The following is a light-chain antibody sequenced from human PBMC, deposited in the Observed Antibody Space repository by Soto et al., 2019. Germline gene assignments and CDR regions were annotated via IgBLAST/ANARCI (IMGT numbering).Light chain of an antibody. V-gene: IGKV1-12*01. CDR3: QQSKSSPLT. CDR2: AAS. Sequence: DIQMTQSPSSLSASVGHRFTITCRASQGISSWLAWYQQKTGKAPKLLIYAASTLESGVPSRLSGSGYGTEFTITISSLQTEDFATYYCQQSKSSPLTFGEGTKVDIK. J-gene: IGKJ4*01. CDR1: QGISSW.